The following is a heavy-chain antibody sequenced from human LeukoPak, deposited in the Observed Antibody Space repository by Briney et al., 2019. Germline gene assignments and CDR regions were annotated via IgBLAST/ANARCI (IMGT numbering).Heavy chain of an antibody. CDR1: GGPIIASY. CDR3: ARVRFYDTTGYSTSYYLDY. Sequence: SETLSLTCAVSGGPIIASYWSWIRQPPGKGLEWIGYTHYSGTGNYHPSLKSRVTISIDTSKNRFSLRLTSVTAADTDVYYCARVRFYDTTGYSTSYYLDYWGQGALVPVSS. D-gene: IGHD3-22*01. V-gene: IGHV4-59*01. CDR2: THYSGTG. J-gene: IGHJ4*02.